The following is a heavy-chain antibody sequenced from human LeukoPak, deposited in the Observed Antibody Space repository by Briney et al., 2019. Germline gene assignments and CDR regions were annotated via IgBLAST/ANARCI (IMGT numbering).Heavy chain of an antibody. Sequence: ETLSLTCTVSGGSISSSSYYWGWIRQPPGKGLEWVSVIYSGGSTYYADSVKGRFTISRDNSKNTLYLQMTSLRAEDTAVYYCARDLSGATDYWGQGTLVTVSS. CDR2: IYSGGST. D-gene: IGHD1-26*01. CDR3: ARDLSGATDY. CDR1: GGSISSSSYY. V-gene: IGHV3-66*01. J-gene: IGHJ4*02.